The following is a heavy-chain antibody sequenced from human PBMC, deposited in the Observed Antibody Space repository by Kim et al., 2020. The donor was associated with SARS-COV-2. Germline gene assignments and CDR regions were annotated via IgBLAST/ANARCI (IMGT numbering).Heavy chain of an antibody. D-gene: IGHD3-16*02. J-gene: IGHJ4*02. CDR3: ATLAGGGSSRYFNS. Sequence: GGSLRLSCAASGFTVNNNYMSWVRQAAGKGLEWVSVIYSGSLTYYADSVTGRFTISRDNSKNTLYLLMNSLRADDTAMYYCATLAGGGSSRYFNSWGQGTLVTVSS. CDR2: IYSGSLT. V-gene: IGHV3-53*01. CDR1: GFTVNNNY.